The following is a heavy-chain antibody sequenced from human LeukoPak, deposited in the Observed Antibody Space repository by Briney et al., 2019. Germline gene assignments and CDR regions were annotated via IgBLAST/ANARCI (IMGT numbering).Heavy chain of an antibody. CDR3: ARGGSSWSPDY. CDR2: IYYSGST. Sequence: SDTLSLTCNVSGGSISSYYLSWIRQSPGKGLEWIGYIYYSGSTNYNPSLKSRVTISVDTSKNQFSLNLNSVTAADTAVYYCARGGSSWSPDYWGQGTLVTVSS. CDR1: GGSISSYY. D-gene: IGHD1-26*01. V-gene: IGHV4-59*07. J-gene: IGHJ4*02.